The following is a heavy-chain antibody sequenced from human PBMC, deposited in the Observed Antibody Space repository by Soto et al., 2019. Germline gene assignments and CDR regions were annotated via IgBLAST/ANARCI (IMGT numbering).Heavy chain of an antibody. V-gene: IGHV4-31*03. J-gene: IGHJ1*01. CDR3: ARDSGSYRGSEYFQH. D-gene: IGHD1-26*01. Sequence: SETLSLTCTVSGGSISSGNNYWSWIRQHPGKGLEWIGYIYYYGSTYYNPSLKSRVTISVDTSKNQFSLKLSSVTAADTAVYYCARDSGSYRGSEYFQHWGQGTLVTVSS. CDR2: IYYYGST. CDR1: GGSISSGNNY.